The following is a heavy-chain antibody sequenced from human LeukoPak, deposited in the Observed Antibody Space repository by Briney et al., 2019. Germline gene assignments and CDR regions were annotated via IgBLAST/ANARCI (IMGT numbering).Heavy chain of an antibody. Sequence: GASVKVSCKASGYTFTSYDINWVRQATGQGLEWMGWMNPNSGNTGYAQKFRGRVTITRNTSISTAYMELSSLRSEDTAVYYCAVLNAAVAEGVGFDYWGQGTLVTVSS. CDR2: MNPNSGNT. CDR3: AVLNAAVAEGVGFDY. V-gene: IGHV1-8*03. D-gene: IGHD6-19*01. J-gene: IGHJ4*02. CDR1: GYTFTSYD.